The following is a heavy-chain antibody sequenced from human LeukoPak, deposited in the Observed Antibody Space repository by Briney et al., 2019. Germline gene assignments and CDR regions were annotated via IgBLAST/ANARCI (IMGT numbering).Heavy chain of an antibody. J-gene: IGHJ4*02. CDR3: ARESGGYSYGFGY. CDR1: GFTFSSYW. Sequence: GGSLRLSCAASGFTFSSYWMSWVRQAPGKGLEWVANIKQDGSEKYYVDSVKGRFTISRDNAKNSLYLQMNSLRAEDTAVYYCARESGGYSYGFGYWGQGTLVTVSS. CDR2: IKQDGSEK. V-gene: IGHV3-7*01. D-gene: IGHD5-18*01.